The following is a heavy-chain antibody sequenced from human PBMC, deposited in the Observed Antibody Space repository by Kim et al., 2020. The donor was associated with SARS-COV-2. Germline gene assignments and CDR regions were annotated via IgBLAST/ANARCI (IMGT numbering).Heavy chain of an antibody. V-gene: IGHV4-31*03. CDR3: ARGGDYYDSSWPPGGAFDI. J-gene: IGHJ3*02. CDR1: GGSISSGGYY. D-gene: IGHD3-22*01. Sequence: SETLSLTCTVSGGSISSGGYYWSWIRQHPGKGLEWIGYIYYSGTTYYNPSLKSRVTISVDTSKNQFSLKLSSVTAADTAVYYCARGGDYYDSSWPPGGAFDIWGQGTMVTVSS. CDR2: IYYSGTT.